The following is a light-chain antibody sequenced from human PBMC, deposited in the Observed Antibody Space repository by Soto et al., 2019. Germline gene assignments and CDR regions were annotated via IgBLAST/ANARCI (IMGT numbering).Light chain of an antibody. CDR2: GAS. CDR1: QSVSSN. CDR3: QQYNNWPST. Sequence: EIVMTQSPATLSVSPGERATLSCRASQSVSSNLAWYQQKPGQAHRLLIYGASTRAPGIPARFSGSGSGTHITRTIGSLESEDFADYYCQQYNNWPSTFGHGTKVEVK. V-gene: IGKV3-15*01. J-gene: IGKJ1*01.